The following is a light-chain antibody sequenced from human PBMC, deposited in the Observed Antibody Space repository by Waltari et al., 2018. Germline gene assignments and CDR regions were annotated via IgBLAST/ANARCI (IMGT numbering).Light chain of an antibody. V-gene: IGLV2-14*01. CDR3: SSVTRSSTWV. Sequence: QSALTQSASVSGSPGQSITISCTGTSSDVGGYEYVSWYQQYPGKAPKLMIYEVRNRPSGVSNRFSGSKSGNTASLTISGLQAEDEADYYCSSVTRSSTWVFGGGTKLTVL. J-gene: IGLJ3*02. CDR2: EVR. CDR1: SSDVGGYEY.